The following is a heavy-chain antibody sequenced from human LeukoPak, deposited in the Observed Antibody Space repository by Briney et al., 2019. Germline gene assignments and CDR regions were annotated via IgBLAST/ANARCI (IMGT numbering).Heavy chain of an antibody. CDR3: AKFLAITIFPLDDAFDI. Sequence: GGSLRLSCAASGFTISSYAMSWLRQAPGKGPEWVAGISANGASGGSIHYADSVKGRFTISRDNSKNTLYLQMNSLRAEDTAVYYCAKFLAITIFPLDDAFDIWGQGTMVTVSS. V-gene: IGHV3-23*01. CDR1: GFTISSYA. J-gene: IGHJ3*02. CDR2: ISANGASGGSI. D-gene: IGHD3-9*01.